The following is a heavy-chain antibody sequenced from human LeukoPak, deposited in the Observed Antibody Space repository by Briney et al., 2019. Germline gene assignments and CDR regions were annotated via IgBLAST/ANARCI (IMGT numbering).Heavy chain of an antibody. Sequence: GGSLRLSCAASGFTFSSYSMNWVRQAPGKGLEWVSYISSSGSTIYYADSVKGRFTISRDNAKNSLYLQMNSLRAGDTAVYYCAELGITMIGGVWGKGTTVTISS. V-gene: IGHV3-48*04. J-gene: IGHJ6*04. CDR3: AELGITMIGGV. CDR2: ISSSGSTI. D-gene: IGHD3-10*02. CDR1: GFTFSSYS.